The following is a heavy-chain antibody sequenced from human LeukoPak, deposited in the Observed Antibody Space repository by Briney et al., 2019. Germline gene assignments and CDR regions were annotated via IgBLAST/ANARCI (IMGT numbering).Heavy chain of an antibody. D-gene: IGHD4-17*01. J-gene: IGHJ3*01. CDR3: VKESGPYGAFDL. V-gene: IGHV3-33*03. CDR1: GFTFSRYG. CDR2: IWAAGKNQ. Sequence: HAGGSLRLSCAASGFTFSRYGMHWVRQAPGKGLEWVVVIWAAGKNQYYADSVKGRFTVSRDNSNNMLSLQMNSLRGDDTAMYYCVKESGPYGAFDLWGHGTLVTVSS.